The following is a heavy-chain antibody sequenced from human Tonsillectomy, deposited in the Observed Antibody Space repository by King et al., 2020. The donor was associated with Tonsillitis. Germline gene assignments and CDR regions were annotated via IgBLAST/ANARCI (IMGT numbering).Heavy chain of an antibody. V-gene: IGHV3-33*08. Sequence: VQLVESGGGVVQPGRSLRLSCAASGFTVSSYGMHWVRQAPGKGLEGVAVIWYDGSKEYYSDSVKGRVTISRDNSKNTLYLQMNSLRAEDTAVYYCARCGSGSYYVDYWGQGTLATVSP. J-gene: IGHJ4*02. D-gene: IGHD3-10*01. CDR1: GFTVSSYG. CDR3: ARCGSGSYYVDY. CDR2: IWYDGSKE.